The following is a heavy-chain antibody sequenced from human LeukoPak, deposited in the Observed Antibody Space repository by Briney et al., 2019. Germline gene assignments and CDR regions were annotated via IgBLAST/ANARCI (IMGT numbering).Heavy chain of an antibody. CDR1: GYTFTSYG. V-gene: IGHV1-18*01. Sequence: ASVKVSCKASGYTFTSYGISWVRQAPGQGLEWMGWINAYNGNTNYAQKLQGRVTMTTDTSTSTAYMELRSLRSDDTAVYYCARVRLNYDSSGYYLFDAFDIWGQGTMVTVSS. J-gene: IGHJ3*02. D-gene: IGHD3-22*01. CDR2: INAYNGNT. CDR3: ARVRLNYDSSGYYLFDAFDI.